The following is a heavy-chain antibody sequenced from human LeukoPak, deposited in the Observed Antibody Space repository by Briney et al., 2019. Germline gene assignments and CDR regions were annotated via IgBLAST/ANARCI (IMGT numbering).Heavy chain of an antibody. CDR1: GYTFTSYG. CDR3: ARDPPRRDGNNYGYFDL. Sequence: ASVKVSCKASGYTFTSYGISWVRQAPGQGLEWMGWISAYNGNTNYAQKLQGRVTMTTDTSTRTAYMEVRSLRSDDTAVYYCARDPPRRDGNNYGYFDLWGRGTLVSVSS. V-gene: IGHV1-18*01. CDR2: ISAYNGNT. J-gene: IGHJ2*01. D-gene: IGHD5-24*01.